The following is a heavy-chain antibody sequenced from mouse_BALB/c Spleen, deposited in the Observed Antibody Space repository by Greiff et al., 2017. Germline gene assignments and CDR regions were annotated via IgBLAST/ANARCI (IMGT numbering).Heavy chain of an antibody. V-gene: IGHV5-9-3*01. J-gene: IGHJ4*01. D-gene: IGHD3-3*01. Sequence: EVQVVESGGGLVKPGGSLKLSCAASGFTFSSYAMSWVRQTPEKRLEWVATISSGGSYTYYPDSVKGRFTISRDNAKNTLYLQMSSLRSEDTAMYYCARQGGRGAMDYWGQGTSVTVSS. CDR2: ISSGGSYT. CDR3: ARQGGRGAMDY. CDR1: GFTFSSYA.